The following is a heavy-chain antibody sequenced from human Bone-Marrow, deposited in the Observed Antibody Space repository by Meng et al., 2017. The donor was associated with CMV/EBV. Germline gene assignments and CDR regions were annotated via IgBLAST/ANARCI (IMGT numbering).Heavy chain of an antibody. CDR2: INTITGDP. CDR1: GYTFTSYA. Sequence: QVQLVQSGSELKQPGASVKGSCRPSGYTFTSYAMNWVRQAPGQGLEWMGWINTITGDPTYAQGFTGRFVFSLDTSVSTAYLQISSLKTDDTAVYYCARGSLEADEDPGWGQGTLVTVSS. J-gene: IGHJ4*02. CDR3: ARGSLEADEDPG. D-gene: IGHD6-13*01. V-gene: IGHV7-4-1*02.